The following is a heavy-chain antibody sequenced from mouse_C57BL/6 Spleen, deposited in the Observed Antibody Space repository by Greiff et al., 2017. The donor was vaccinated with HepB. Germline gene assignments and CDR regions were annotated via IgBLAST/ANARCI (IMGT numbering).Heavy chain of an antibody. Sequence: EVKLVESGEGLVKPGGSLKLSCAASGFTFSSYAMSWVRQTPEKRLEWVAYISSGGDYIYYADTVKGRFTISRDNARNTLYLQMSSLKSEDTAMYYCTLLLKGASMDYWGQGTSVTVSS. V-gene: IGHV5-9-1*02. D-gene: IGHD2-12*01. CDR1: GFTFSSYA. CDR3: TLLLKGASMDY. J-gene: IGHJ4*01. CDR2: ISSGGDYI.